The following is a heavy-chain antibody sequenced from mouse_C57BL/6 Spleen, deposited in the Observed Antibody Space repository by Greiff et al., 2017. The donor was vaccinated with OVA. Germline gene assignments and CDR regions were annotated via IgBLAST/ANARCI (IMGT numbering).Heavy chain of an antibody. Sequence: VQLQQPGAELVRPGSSVKLSCKASGYTFTSYWMHWVKQRPIQGLEWIGNIDPSDSETHYNQKFKDKATLTVDKSSSTAYMQLSSLTSEDSAVYYCARENAHGGSYAMDYWGQGTSVTVSS. CDR2: IDPSDSET. V-gene: IGHV1-52*01. CDR1: GYTFTSYW. J-gene: IGHJ4*01. CDR3: ARENAHGGSYAMDY.